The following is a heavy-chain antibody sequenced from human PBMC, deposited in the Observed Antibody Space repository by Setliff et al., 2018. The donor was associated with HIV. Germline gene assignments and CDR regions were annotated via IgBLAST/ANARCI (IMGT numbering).Heavy chain of an antibody. V-gene: IGHV4-39*01. J-gene: IGHJ6*03. CDR2: IYDRGST. CDR1: GGSISSSSYY. Sequence: SETLSLTCTVSGGSISSSSYYWGWIRQPPGKGLQWIGSIYDRGSTYYNPSLKSRVTISVDTSKNQFSLKLRSVTAADTALYYCARGRYRSRWYASDHYYIDVWGKGTTVTVSS. CDR3: ARGRYRSRWYASDHYYIDV. D-gene: IGHD6-13*01.